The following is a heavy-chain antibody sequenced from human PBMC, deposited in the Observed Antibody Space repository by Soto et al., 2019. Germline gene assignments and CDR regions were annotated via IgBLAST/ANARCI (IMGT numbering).Heavy chain of an antibody. CDR3: AKLVGAYQRWFDP. Sequence: SETLSLTCAVSSGSIDNVYWWSWVRQSPGKGLEWIGETSHDGVTNYNPSLEGRVTISIDKSKNTLYLHMNSLRGEGTAIYYCAKLVGAYQRWFDPWGPGTLVTVSS. V-gene: IGHV4-4*02. D-gene: IGHD2-2*01. J-gene: IGHJ5*02. CDR2: TSHDGVT. CDR1: SGSIDNVYW.